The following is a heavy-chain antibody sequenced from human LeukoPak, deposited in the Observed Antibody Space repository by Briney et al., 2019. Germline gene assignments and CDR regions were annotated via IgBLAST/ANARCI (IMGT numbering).Heavy chain of an antibody. J-gene: IGHJ4*02. V-gene: IGHV1-69*05. Sequence: SVKVPCKASGGTFSSYAISWVRQAPGQGLEWMGRIIPIFGTANYAQKFQGRVTITTDESTSTAYMELSSLRSEDTAVYYCARSKRGDGYNNYTPHYFDYWGQGTLVTVSS. CDR3: ARSKRGDGYNNYTPHYFDY. CDR1: GGTFSSYA. CDR2: IIPIFGTA. D-gene: IGHD5-24*01.